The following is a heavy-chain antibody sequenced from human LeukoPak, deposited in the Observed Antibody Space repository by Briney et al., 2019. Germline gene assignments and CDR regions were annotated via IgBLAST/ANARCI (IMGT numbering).Heavy chain of an antibody. Sequence: PSETLTLTCSVSGSSISSYYWSWVRQPPGKGLEWIGYIYYSGSTNYNPSRKCRVSIAVDSSENQFSLKLSSVTGADAAVYYFSRLRMAVAGAGALDYWGQGTLVTVSS. D-gene: IGHD6-19*01. CDR1: GSSISSYY. V-gene: IGHV4-59*01. J-gene: IGHJ4*02. CDR3: SRLRMAVAGAGALDY. CDR2: IYYSGST.